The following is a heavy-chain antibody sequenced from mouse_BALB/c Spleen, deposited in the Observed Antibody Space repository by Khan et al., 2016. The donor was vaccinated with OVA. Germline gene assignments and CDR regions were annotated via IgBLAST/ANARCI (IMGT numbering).Heavy chain of an antibody. CDR3: AREGLLGVGMDY. CDR1: GYTFTAYD. J-gene: IGHJ4*01. V-gene: IGHV1S56*01. CDR2: IYPGDGST. D-gene: IGHD1-1*01. Sequence: QIQVVQSGPELVKPGALVKISCKASGYTFTAYDINWVKQRPGQGLEWIGWIYPGDGSTKYNENFKGKATLTADKSSNTAYLQLSSLTSEKSAVDFCAREGLLGVGMDYWGQGTSVSVSS.